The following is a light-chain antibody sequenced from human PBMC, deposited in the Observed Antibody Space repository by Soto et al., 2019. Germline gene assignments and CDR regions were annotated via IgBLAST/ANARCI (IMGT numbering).Light chain of an antibody. J-gene: IGKJ1*01. CDR2: GAS. Sequence: ELVLTQSPGTLSLSPGERATLSCRASQSVSSSYLAWYQQIPGQAPRLLIYGASRRTTAIPDRFSGSGSGTDFTLTSSRLEPEDSAIYYCQQYVSWTFGQGTKVEIK. CDR3: QQYVSWT. V-gene: IGKV3-20*01. CDR1: QSVSSSY.